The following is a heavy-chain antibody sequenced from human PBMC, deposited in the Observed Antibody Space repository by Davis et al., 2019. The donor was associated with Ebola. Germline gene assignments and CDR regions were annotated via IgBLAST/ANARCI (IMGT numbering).Heavy chain of an antibody. CDR3: ARDKRGVVGAIDY. Sequence: MPSETLSLTCAVYGGSFSGYYWSWIRQPPGKGLEWIGEMNHSGSTNYNPSLKSRVTISVDTSKNQFSLRLDSVTAADTAVYFCARDKRGVVGAIDYWGQGTLVTVSS. J-gene: IGHJ4*02. CDR1: GGSFSGYY. V-gene: IGHV4-34*01. CDR2: MNHSGST. D-gene: IGHD3-10*01.